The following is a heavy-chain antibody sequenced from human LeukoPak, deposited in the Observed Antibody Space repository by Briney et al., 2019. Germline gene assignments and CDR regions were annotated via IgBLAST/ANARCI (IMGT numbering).Heavy chain of an antibody. V-gene: IGHV1-69*05. CDR3: AGVSEGTGTTFIDY. Sequence: ASVKVSCKASGGTFSGYAISWVRQAPGQGLEWMGRIIPIFGTANYAQKFQGRVTITTDESTSTAYMELSSLRSEDTAVYYCAGVSEGTGTTFIDYWGQGTLVTVSS. CDR2: IIPIFGTA. D-gene: IGHD1-7*01. J-gene: IGHJ4*02. CDR1: GGTFSGYA.